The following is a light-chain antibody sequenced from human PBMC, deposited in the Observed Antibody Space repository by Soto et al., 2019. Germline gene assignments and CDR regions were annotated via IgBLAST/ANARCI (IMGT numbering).Light chain of an antibody. J-gene: IGLJ3*02. Sequence: QSALTQPASVSGSPGQSITISCTGSSSDVGGYKYVSWYQQHPGKAPKLMIYEVTKRPSGVPDRFSGSKSGNTASLTVSGLLAEDEADYYCSSHAGINNVVFGGGTKVTVL. CDR3: SSHAGINNVV. CDR1: SSDVGGYKY. CDR2: EVT. V-gene: IGLV2-8*01.